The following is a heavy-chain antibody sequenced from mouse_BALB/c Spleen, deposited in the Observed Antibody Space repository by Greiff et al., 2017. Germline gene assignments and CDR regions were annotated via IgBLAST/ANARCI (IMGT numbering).Heavy chain of an antibody. D-gene: IGHD4-1*01. Sequence: QVQLQQPGAELVKPGASVKLSCKASGYTFTSYYMYWVKQRPGQGLEWIGGINPSNGGTNFNEKFKSKATLTVDTSSSTAYMQLSSLTSEDSAVYCCTRLDWDDAMDYWGQGTSVTVSS. V-gene: IGHV1S81*02. CDR2: INPSNGGT. CDR1: GYTFTSYY. J-gene: IGHJ4*01. CDR3: TRLDWDDAMDY.